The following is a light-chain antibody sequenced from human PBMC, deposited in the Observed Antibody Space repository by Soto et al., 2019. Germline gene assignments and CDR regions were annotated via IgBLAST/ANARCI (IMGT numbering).Light chain of an antibody. J-gene: IGKJ2*01. V-gene: IGKV3-20*01. Sequence: EIVLTQSPGTLSLSPGQRATLSCRASGSISRDYLAWYQQRLGQAPRLLIHGACSGATGIPDRFSGSGSGTDFTLTISRLEPEDFAIYYCQQYGGVPYTFGQGTKVDIK. CDR2: GAC. CDR3: QQYGGVPYT. CDR1: GSISRDY.